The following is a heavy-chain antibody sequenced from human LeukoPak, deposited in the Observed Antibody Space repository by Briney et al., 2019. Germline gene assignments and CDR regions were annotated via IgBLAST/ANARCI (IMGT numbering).Heavy chain of an antibody. CDR1: GFTFSNSS. D-gene: IGHD3-22*01. CDR2: ISRSGSYI. Sequence: GGSLRLSCTASGFTFSNSSLNWVRQAPGKGLEWVSSISRSGSYIYYADSVKGRFTISRDNAEKSLFLQMNSLRAEDTAVYYCAKGDLWDSSGYPYYFDYWGQGTLVTVSS. CDR3: AKGDLWDSSGYPYYFDY. J-gene: IGHJ4*02. V-gene: IGHV3-21*04.